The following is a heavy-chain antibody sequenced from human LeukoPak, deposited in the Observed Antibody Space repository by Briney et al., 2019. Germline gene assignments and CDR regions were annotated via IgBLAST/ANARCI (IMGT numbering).Heavy chain of an antibody. D-gene: IGHD6-19*01. Sequence: ASVKVSCKASGYTFANYGISWVRQAPGQGLEWMGWISSYNGNTEYIQKLQGRVTMTTDTSTSTAYMELRSLRSDDTAVYYCARDGYSSAWYPLDAFEIWGQGTMVTVSS. J-gene: IGHJ3*02. CDR2: ISSYNGNT. CDR1: GYTFANYG. V-gene: IGHV1-18*01. CDR3: ARDGYSSAWYPLDAFEI.